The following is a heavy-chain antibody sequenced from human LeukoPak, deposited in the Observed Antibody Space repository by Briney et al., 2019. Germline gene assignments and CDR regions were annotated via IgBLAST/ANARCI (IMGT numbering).Heavy chain of an antibody. CDR3: ARDGPLDRRVDY. V-gene: IGHV3-33*08. CDR2: IWYDGSNK. J-gene: IGHJ4*02. CDR1: GFSFSSYG. Sequence: GGSLRLSCAASGFSFSSYGIHWVRQAPGKGLEWVALIWYDGSNKYYADSVKGRFTISRDNSKNTMYLQMNSLRGEDTAVYYCARDGPLDRRVDYWGQGTPLSVSS.